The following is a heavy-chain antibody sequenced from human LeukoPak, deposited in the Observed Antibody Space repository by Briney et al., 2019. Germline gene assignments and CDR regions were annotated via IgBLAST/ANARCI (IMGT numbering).Heavy chain of an antibody. D-gene: IGHD3-3*01. CDR2: IYTSGST. J-gene: IGHJ6*03. V-gene: IGHV4-4*07. CDR3: ARHPGLRFLEWYMDV. CDR1: GGSISSYY. Sequence: SETLSLTCTVSGGSISSYYWSWIRQPAGKGLEWIGRIYTSGSTNYNPSLKSRVTMSVDTSKNQFSLKLSSVTAADTAVYYCARHPGLRFLEWYMDVWGKGTTVTVSS.